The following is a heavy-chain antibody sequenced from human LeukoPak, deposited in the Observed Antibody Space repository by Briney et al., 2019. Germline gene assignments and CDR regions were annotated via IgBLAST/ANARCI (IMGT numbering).Heavy chain of an antibody. CDR2: INPNSGGT. J-gene: IGHJ3*02. CDR1: GYTFTGYY. D-gene: IGHD5-24*01. CDR3: ARDVEMATIAPTDAFDI. V-gene: IGHV1-2*02. Sequence: ASVKVSFKASGYTFTGYYMHWVRQAPGQGLEWMGWINPNSGGTNYAQKFQGRVTMTRDTSISTAYMELSRLRSDDTAVYYCARDVEMATIAPTDAFDIWGQGTMVTVSS.